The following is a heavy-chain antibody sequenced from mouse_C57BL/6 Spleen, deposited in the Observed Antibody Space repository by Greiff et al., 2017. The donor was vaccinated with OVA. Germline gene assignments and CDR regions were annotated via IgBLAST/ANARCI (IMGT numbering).Heavy chain of an antibody. Sequence: QVQLQQSGAELVRPGASVKLSCKASGYTFTDYYINWVKQRPGQGLEWIARIYPGSGNTYYNEKFKGKATLTAEKSSSTAYMQLSSLTSEDSAVYFCATEGPFYAMDYWGQGTSVTVSS. CDR2: IYPGSGNT. V-gene: IGHV1-76*01. CDR3: ATEGPFYAMDY. D-gene: IGHD3-3*01. J-gene: IGHJ4*01. CDR1: GYTFTDYY.